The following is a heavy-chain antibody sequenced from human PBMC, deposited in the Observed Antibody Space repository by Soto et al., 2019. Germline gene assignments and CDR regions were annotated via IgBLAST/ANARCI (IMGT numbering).Heavy chain of an antibody. D-gene: IGHD6-13*01. CDR2: ISGYNVKT. CDR3: ARGGSSRSAEYYQH. CDR1: GYTFTNYG. V-gene: IGHV1-18*01. Sequence: QVQLVQSGAEVKKPGASVKVSCKASGYTFTNYGISWVRQAPGQGPEWMGWISGYNVKTNYVQTIQGRVTMNTDTSTSTAYMELRSLRSDDTAVYYCARGGSSRSAEYYQHWGQGTLGIVSS. J-gene: IGHJ1*01.